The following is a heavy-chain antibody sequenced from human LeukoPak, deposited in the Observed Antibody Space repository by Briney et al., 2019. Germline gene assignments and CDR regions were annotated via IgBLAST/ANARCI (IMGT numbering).Heavy chain of an antibody. Sequence: SVKVSCKASGGTFSSYAISWVRQAPGQGLEWMGGIIPIFGTANYAQKFQGRVTITADKSTSTAYMELSSLRSEDTAVYCCARKAGSGWRNYYYYYMDVWGKGTTVTVSS. J-gene: IGHJ6*03. CDR2: IIPIFGTA. CDR1: GGTFSSYA. D-gene: IGHD6-19*01. V-gene: IGHV1-69*06. CDR3: ARKAGSGWRNYYYYYMDV.